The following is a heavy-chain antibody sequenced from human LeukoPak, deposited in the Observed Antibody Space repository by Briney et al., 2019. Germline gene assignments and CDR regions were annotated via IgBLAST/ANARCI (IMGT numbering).Heavy chain of an antibody. CDR3: ARLPTVVTRVAFDI. CDR2: IYTSGST. Sequence: SETLSLTCTVSAGSISSYYWSWIRQPAGKGLEWIGRIYTSGSTNYNPSLKSRLTMSVDTSKNQFSLNLSSVTAADTAVYYCARLPTVVTRVAFDIWGQGTMVIVSS. V-gene: IGHV4-4*07. CDR1: AGSISSYY. D-gene: IGHD4-23*01. J-gene: IGHJ3*02.